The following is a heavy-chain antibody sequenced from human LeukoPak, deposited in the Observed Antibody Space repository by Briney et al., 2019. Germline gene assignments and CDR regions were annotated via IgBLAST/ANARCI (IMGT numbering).Heavy chain of an antibody. V-gene: IGHV3-30*18. Sequence: GGSLRLSCAASGFTFSSYGMHWVRQAPGKGLEWVAVISYDGSNKNYADSVKGRFNISRDNSKNTLYLQMNSLRAEDTAVYYCAKSRGYSYGSDAFDIWGQGTMVTVSS. J-gene: IGHJ3*02. CDR3: AKSRGYSYGSDAFDI. CDR1: GFTFSSYG. D-gene: IGHD5-18*01. CDR2: ISYDGSNK.